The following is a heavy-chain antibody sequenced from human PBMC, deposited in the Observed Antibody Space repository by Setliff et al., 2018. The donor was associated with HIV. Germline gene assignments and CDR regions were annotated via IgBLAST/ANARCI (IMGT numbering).Heavy chain of an antibody. D-gene: IGHD3-22*01. CDR2: IYTSGST. CDR1: GGSISSGSYY. Sequence: NPSETLSLTCTVSGGSISSGSYYWSWIRQPAGKGLEWIGRIYTSGSTNYNPSLKSRVTISVDTSKNQFSLKLRSVTAADTAVYYCARETYYYDNPQYYYYYMDVWGKGTTVTVS. CDR3: ARETYYYDNPQYYYYYMDV. V-gene: IGHV4-61*02. J-gene: IGHJ6*03.